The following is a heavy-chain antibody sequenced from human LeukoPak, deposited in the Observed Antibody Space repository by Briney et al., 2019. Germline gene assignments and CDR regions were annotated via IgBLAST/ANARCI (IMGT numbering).Heavy chain of an antibody. J-gene: IGHJ4*02. CDR2: ISDSGST. D-gene: IGHD6-13*01. CDR1: GGSISSSY. V-gene: IGHV4-59*01. Sequence: SETLSLTCTVSGGSISSSYWSWIRQPPGKGLEWIGYISDSGSTNYNPSLKSRVTISVDTSKNQLFLKLRSVTTADTAVYYCATISSWFDYWGQGTLVTVSS. CDR3: ATISSWFDY.